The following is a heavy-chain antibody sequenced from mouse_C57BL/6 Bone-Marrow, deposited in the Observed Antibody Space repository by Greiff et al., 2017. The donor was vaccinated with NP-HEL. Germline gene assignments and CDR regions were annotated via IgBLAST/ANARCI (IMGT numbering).Heavy chain of an antibody. CDR2: IDPNGGGT. CDR3: ARQQEQYAMDY. J-gene: IGHJ4*01. CDR1: GYTFTSYW. V-gene: IGHV1-72*01. Sequence: QVQLKQPGAELVKPGASVKLSCKASGYTFTSYWMHWVKQRPGRGLEWIGRIDPNGGGTKYNEKLKSKATLTVDKPSSTAYMQLSSQTSEDYAVECDARQQEQYAMDYWGQGTSVTVSS.